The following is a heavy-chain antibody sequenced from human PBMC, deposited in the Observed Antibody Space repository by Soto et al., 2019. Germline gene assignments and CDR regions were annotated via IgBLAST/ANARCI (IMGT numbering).Heavy chain of an antibody. CDR2: ISNDGSYK. V-gene: IGHV3-30*18. J-gene: IGHJ4*02. Sequence: QVQLVESGGGVVQPGGSLRLSCAASGFTFSTYGMHWVRQAPGKGLEWVAVISNDGSYKSSADSVKGRFTISRDNSQYTLYLQMNSLRAEDTAVYYCAKAALAEFDYWGQGILCTVSS. CDR1: GFTFSTYG. D-gene: IGHD6-19*01. CDR3: AKAALAEFDY.